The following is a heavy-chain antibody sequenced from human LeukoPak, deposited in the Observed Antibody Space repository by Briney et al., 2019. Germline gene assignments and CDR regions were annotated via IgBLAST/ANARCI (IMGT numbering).Heavy chain of an antibody. D-gene: IGHD7-27*01. V-gene: IGHV3-7*01. CDR1: GFTFSGAW. J-gene: IGHJ4*02. CDR2: ISEDGTEK. Sequence: PGGSLRLSCTASGFTFSGAWMTWVRQAPGKELEWVANISEDGTEKNYVDSVKGRFTISRDNAKNSLFLQMSNLRDDDTAIYYCARHVGISFWGQGTLVTVSS. CDR3: ARHVGISF.